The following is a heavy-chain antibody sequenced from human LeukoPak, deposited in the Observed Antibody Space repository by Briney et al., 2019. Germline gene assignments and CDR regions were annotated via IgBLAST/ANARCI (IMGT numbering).Heavy chain of an antibody. CDR2: ISAYNGNT. Sequence: ASVKVSCTASGYTFTSYGISWVRRAPGQGLEWMGWISAYNGNTNYAQKLQGRVTMTTDTSTSTAYMELRSLRSDDTAVYYCARDGDYDYVWGSYPGDYYYYGMDVWGQGTTVTVSS. D-gene: IGHD3-16*02. J-gene: IGHJ6*02. CDR3: ARDGDYDYVWGSYPGDYYYYGMDV. V-gene: IGHV1-18*01. CDR1: GYTFTSYG.